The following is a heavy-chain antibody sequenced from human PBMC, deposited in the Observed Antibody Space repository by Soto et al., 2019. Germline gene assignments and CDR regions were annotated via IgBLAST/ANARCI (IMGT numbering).Heavy chain of an antibody. CDR1: GGSGSSGSYY. D-gene: IGHD6-19*01. V-gene: IGHV4-61*01. J-gene: IGHJ4*02. CDR3: ASYSSGWYDVSY. CDR2: IYYSGST. Sequence: QVQLQESGPGLVKPSETLSLTCTVSGGSGSSGSYYWSWMGQPPGKGLEWFGYIYYSGSTNYNPSLTSRDTTSVDTSKSQFSLRLSAVTAADTAVYYCASYSSGWYDVSYWGQGTLVTVSS.